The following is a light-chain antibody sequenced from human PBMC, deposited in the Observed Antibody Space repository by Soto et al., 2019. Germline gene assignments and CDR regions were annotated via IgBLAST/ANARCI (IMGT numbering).Light chain of an antibody. CDR3: QQYNSWTLIS. Sequence: EIMMTQSPATLSVSPGERATLSCRASQSISANIDWYQQKPGQAPRLLIYAASVRASGIPARFSGTGFGREFTLSISSLQSEDSAVYYCQQYNSWTLISFGQGTRLEIK. CDR1: QSISAN. J-gene: IGKJ5*01. CDR2: AAS. V-gene: IGKV3-15*01.